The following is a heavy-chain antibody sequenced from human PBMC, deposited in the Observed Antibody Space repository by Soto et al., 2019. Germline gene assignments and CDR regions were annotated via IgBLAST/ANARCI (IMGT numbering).Heavy chain of an antibody. V-gene: IGHV1-2*02. CDR2: INVYNGET. CDR1: GYTFSGYH. J-gene: IGHJ5*01. Sequence: GASVKVFCKASGYTFSGYHMHWVRQAPGQGLEWMGWINVYNGETNIAQKFQGRVAMTRDTPITTAYVELSRLRFDDTAVYFCAREGATRRPSRPAIGWLESWGQGTLVTVSS. D-gene: IGHD2-2*02. CDR3: AREGATRRPSRPAIGWLES.